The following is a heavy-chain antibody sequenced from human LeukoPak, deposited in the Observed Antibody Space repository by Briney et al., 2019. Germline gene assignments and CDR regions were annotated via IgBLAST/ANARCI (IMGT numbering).Heavy chain of an antibody. Sequence: GGSLRLSCAASGFNFKTYSMNWVRQAPGKGLEWVSTISGTGGSTYYADSVKGRFTISRDNSKNTLYLQMNSPRAEDTAVYYCAKERQRQGYVVTPDYWGQGTLVTVSS. V-gene: IGHV3-23*01. CDR1: GFNFKTYS. CDR2: ISGTGGST. D-gene: IGHD3-16*01. J-gene: IGHJ4*02. CDR3: AKERQRQGYVVTPDY.